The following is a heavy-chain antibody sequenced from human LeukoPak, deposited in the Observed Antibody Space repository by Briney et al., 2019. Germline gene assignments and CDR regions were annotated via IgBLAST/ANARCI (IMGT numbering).Heavy chain of an antibody. CDR2: IYYSGST. CDR1: GGSISSGGYY. V-gene: IGHV4-31*03. CDR3: ARVPPYCSGGSCYLFDY. D-gene: IGHD2-15*01. J-gene: IGHJ4*02. Sequence: SETLSLTCTVSGGSISSGGYYWSWIRQHPGKGLEWIGYIYYSGSTYYNPSLKSRVTISVDTSKNQFSLKLSSVTAADTAVYYCARVPPYCSGGSCYLFDYWGQGTLVTVSS.